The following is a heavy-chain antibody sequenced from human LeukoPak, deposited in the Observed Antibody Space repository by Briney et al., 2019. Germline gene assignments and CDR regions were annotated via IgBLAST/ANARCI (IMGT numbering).Heavy chain of an antibody. J-gene: IGHJ5*02. CDR2: MNPNSGNT. CDR1: GYTFTSYD. V-gene: IGHV1-8*01. Sequence: ASVKVSCKASGYTFTSYDINWVRQATGQVLEWMGWMNPNSGNTGYAQKFQGRVTMTRNTSISTAYMELSSLRSEDTAVYYCARSRSSGWYAGWFDPWGQGTLVTVSS. D-gene: IGHD6-19*01. CDR3: ARSRSSGWYAGWFDP.